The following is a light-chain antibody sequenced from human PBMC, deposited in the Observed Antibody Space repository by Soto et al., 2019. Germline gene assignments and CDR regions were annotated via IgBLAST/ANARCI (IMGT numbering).Light chain of an antibody. Sequence: SYVLAQSPSVSVAPGKTASIPCGGNNIGSKSVHWYQQKPGQAPVLVIFYDSDRPSGIPERFSGSNSGNTATLTISRVEAGDEADYYCQVWDSSSDHVVFGGGTKLTVL. CDR2: YDS. J-gene: IGLJ2*01. V-gene: IGLV3-21*04. CDR3: QVWDSSSDHVV. CDR1: NIGSKS.